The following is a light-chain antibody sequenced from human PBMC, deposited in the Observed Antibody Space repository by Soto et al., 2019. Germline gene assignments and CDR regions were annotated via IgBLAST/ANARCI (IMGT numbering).Light chain of an antibody. CDR3: QQYNHWWT. V-gene: IGKV3-15*01. CDR1: QSVSTN. J-gene: IGKJ1*01. CDR2: GAS. Sequence: EIVMTQSLATLSPSPGERATSXXRASQSVSTNLVWYQQKPGQAPRLLIYGASTRATGVPGRFSGTGSGTEFTLTISSLQSEDSAVYYCQQYNHWWTFGQGTMVDIK.